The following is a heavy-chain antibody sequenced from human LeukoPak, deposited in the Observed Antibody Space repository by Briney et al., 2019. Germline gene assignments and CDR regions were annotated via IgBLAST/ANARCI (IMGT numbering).Heavy chain of an antibody. J-gene: IGHJ4*02. CDR1: GYTFTSYG. CDR2: ISAYNGNT. CDR3: ARTPDYYDSSGYPGY. Sequence: ASVKVSCKASGYTFTSYGISLVRQAPGQGLEWMGWISAYNGNTNYAQKLQGRVTMTTDTSTSTAYMELRSLRSDDTAVYYCARTPDYYDSSGYPGYWGQGTLVTASS. D-gene: IGHD3-22*01. V-gene: IGHV1-18*01.